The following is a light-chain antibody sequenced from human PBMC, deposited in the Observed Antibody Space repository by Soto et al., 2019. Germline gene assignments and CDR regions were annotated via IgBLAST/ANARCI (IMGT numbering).Light chain of an antibody. J-gene: IGKJ2*01. Sequence: DIQMTQSPSTLAASVGDTVTMTCRSSSKWLAWYQKKPGKAPKLLIYDVSNLERGVPPRFSGSTSGAESTLTITGLQPDDLGTYYCQHTTDFTFGQGTKVESN. V-gene: IGKV1-5*01. CDR3: QHTTDFT. CDR1: SSSKW. CDR2: DVS.